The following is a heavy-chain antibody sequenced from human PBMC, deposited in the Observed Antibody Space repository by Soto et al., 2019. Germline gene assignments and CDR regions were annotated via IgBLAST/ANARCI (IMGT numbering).Heavy chain of an antibody. J-gene: IGHJ5*02. D-gene: IGHD3-16*02. CDR2: IWYDGSNK. Sequence: GGSLRLSCAASGFTFSSYGMHWVRQAPGKGLEWVAVIWYDGSNKYYADSVKGRFTISRDNSKNTLYLQMNSLRAEDTAVYYCARARSQGPIPPDRFFDPWGQGTLVTVSS. CDR1: GFTFSSYG. CDR3: ARARSQGPIPPDRFFDP. V-gene: IGHV3-33*01.